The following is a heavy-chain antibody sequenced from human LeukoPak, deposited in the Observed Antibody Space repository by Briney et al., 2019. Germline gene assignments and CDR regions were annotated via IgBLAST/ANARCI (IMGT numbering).Heavy chain of an antibody. J-gene: IGHJ5*02. CDR3: AKDMGGRLGP. CDR2: ITRTGSNT. V-gene: IGHV3-23*01. Sequence: GGSLRLSCAATGFTISSSATTWVRQAPGKGLDWVSTITRTGSNTFYTDSVKGRFTISRDNSNNTLYLQMNSLKVEDTAIYFCAKDMGGRLGPWGQGTLVTVSS. CDR1: GFTISSSA. D-gene: IGHD1-26*01.